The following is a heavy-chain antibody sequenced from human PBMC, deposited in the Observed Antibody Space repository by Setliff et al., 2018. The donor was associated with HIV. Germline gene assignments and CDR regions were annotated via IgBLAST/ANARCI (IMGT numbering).Heavy chain of an antibody. Sequence: SETLSLTCAVSGYSISSGYYWGWLRQHPGKGLEWIGSIYHSGSTYYNLSLKSRVTISVDTSKNQFSRKLISVTAADTAVYYCARMGIVVVVAAPNWYFDLWGRGTLVTVSS. J-gene: IGHJ2*01. CDR3: ARMGIVVVVAAPNWYFDL. CDR1: GYSISSGYY. D-gene: IGHD2-15*01. V-gene: IGHV4-38-2*01. CDR2: IYHSGST.